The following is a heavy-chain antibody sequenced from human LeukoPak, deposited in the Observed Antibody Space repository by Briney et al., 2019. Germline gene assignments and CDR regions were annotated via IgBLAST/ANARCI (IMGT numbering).Heavy chain of an antibody. D-gene: IGHD3-22*01. J-gene: IGHJ3*02. CDR3: ARAVWAYFYDSSGFFDAFDI. CDR2: ISYSGST. Sequence: SETLSLTCTVSGGSISNYYWSWIRQPPGKGLEWIGYISYSGSTNYNPSLKSRVTISVDTSKNQFSLKLTSVTAADTAVYYCARAVWAYFYDSSGFFDAFDIWGQGTMVTVSS. CDR1: GGSISNYY. V-gene: IGHV4-59*01.